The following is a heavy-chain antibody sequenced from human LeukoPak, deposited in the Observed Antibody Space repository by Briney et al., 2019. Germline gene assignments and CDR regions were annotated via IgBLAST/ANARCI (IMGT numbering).Heavy chain of an antibody. V-gene: IGHV3-21*01. CDR1: GFTFSSYS. D-gene: IGHD5-18*01. CDR2: ISSSSSYI. CDR3: ARDPKKFGDTAMASDY. J-gene: IGHJ4*02. Sequence: GGSLRLSCAASGFTFSSYSMNWVRQAPGKGLEWVSSISSSSSYIYYADSVKGRFTISRDNAKNSLYLQMNSLRAEDTAVYYCARDPKKFGDTAMASDYWGQGTLVTVSS.